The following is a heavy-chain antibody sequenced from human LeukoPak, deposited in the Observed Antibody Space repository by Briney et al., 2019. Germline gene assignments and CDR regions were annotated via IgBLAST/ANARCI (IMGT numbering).Heavy chain of an antibody. V-gene: IGHV3-21*01. Sequence: PGGSLRLSCAASGFTFSSYSMNWVRQAPGKGLEWVSSISSSSSYIYYADSVKGRFTISRDNAKNSLYLQMNSLRAEDTAVYYCARDRAAAGTPPLGYWGQGTLVTVSS. D-gene: IGHD6-13*01. CDR2: ISSSSSYI. CDR3: ARDRAAAGTPPLGY. J-gene: IGHJ4*02. CDR1: GFTFSSYS.